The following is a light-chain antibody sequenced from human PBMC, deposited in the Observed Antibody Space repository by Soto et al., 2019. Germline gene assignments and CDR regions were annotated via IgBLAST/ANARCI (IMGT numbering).Light chain of an antibody. J-gene: IGKJ4*01. Sequence: EIVLTQSPATLSLSPGERATLSCRASQSVSSYLAWYQQKPGQAPRLPIYDASNRATGIPARFSGSGSGTDFTLTISSLEPEDFAVYYCQALTFGGGTKVDIK. V-gene: IGKV3-11*01. CDR2: DAS. CDR1: QSVSSY. CDR3: QALT.